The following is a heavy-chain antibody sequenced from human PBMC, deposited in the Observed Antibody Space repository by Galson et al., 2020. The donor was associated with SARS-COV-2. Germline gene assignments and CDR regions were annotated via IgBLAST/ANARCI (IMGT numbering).Heavy chain of an antibody. V-gene: IGHV3-23*01. D-gene: IGHD2-2*01. CDR2: ISGGGSST. J-gene: IGHJ4*02. CDR3: AKDEPADYFDH. Sequence: GGSLRLSCVASGFSFSSYAMSWVRQSPGKGLEWVSIISGGGSSTYYADSVRGRFTISRDNARNTVFLHMKSLRAEDTALYYCAKDEPADYFDHWGQGSLVTVSS. CDR1: GFSFSSYA.